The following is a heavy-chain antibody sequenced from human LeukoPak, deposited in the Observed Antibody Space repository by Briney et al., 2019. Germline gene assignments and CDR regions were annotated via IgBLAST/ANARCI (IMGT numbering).Heavy chain of an antibody. V-gene: IGHV3-23*01. CDR2: ISDSGDIT. CDR3: AKDARRTSGWYFFDY. Sequence: PGGSLRLSCAASGSAFANQAMGWVRQASGKGLEWVSVISDSGDITYYADSVKGRFTISRDNSKNTLSLQMNSLRAEDTAVYYCAKDARRTSGWYFFDYWGQGSLVTVSS. J-gene: IGHJ4*02. CDR1: GSAFANQA. D-gene: IGHD6-19*01.